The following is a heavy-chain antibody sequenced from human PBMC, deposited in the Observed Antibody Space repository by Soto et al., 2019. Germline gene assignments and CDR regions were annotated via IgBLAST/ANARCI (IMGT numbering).Heavy chain of an antibody. CDR3: TSDTFGARDS. CDR1: GFAFSSEW. D-gene: IGHD2-15*01. V-gene: IGHV3-74*01. J-gene: IGHJ4*02. CDR2: IDPYDTGI. Sequence: GSLRLSCAASGFAFSSEWMHWVRQAPGKGLVWVSRIDPYDTGITYADSVKGRFTISRDNAKNTLYLQMNSLRAEDTAVYYCTSDTFGARDSWGQGTLVTVSS.